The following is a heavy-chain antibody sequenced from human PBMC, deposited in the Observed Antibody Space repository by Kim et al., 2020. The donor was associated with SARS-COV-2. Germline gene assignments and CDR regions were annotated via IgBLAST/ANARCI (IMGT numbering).Heavy chain of an antibody. V-gene: IGHV1-69*01. CDR3: ASYGFSPSNFDY. J-gene: IGHJ4*02. Sequence: NYAQKFQGRVTITADESTSTAYMELSSLRSEDTAVYYCASYGFSPSNFDYWGQGTLVTVSS. D-gene: IGHD3-10*01.